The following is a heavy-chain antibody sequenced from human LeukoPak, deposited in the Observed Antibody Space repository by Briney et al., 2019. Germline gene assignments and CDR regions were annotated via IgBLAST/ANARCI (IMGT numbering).Heavy chain of an antibody. CDR1: GFTFSNAW. D-gene: IGHD3-22*01. CDR3: TKYYYDSSGYPNFDY. V-gene: IGHV3-15*01. CDR2: IKSKTDGGTT. J-gene: IGHJ4*02. Sequence: GGSLRLSCAASGFTFSNAWMSWVRQAPGKGLEWVGRIKSKTDGGTTDYAAPVKGRFTISRDDSKNTLYLRMNSLKTEDTAVYYCTKYYYDSSGYPNFDYWGQGTLVTVSS.